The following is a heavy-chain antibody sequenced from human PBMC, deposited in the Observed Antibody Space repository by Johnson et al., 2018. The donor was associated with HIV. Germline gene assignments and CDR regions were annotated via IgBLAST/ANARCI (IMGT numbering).Heavy chain of an antibody. CDR3: AKDKGVWGFDAFDI. CDR2: IYSGGST. D-gene: IGHD3-16*01. J-gene: IGHJ3*02. V-gene: IGHV3-66*03. CDR1: GFTVSSNY. Sequence: VQLVESGGGLIQPGGSLRLSCAASGFTVSSNYMSWVRQAPGKGLEWVSVIYSGGSTYSADSVKGRFTISRDNSKNTLYLQMNSMRSEDTAVYYCAKDKGVWGFDAFDIWGQGTMVTVSS.